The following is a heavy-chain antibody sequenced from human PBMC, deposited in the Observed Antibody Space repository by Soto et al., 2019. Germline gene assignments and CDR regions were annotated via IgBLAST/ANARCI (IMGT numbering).Heavy chain of an antibody. Sequence: ASVKVSCKASGYTFTSYDINWVRQATGQGLEWMGWMNPNSGNTGYAQKFQGRVTMTTNTSISTAYMELSSLSSEDTAVYYCESRRDIFSGYYYSYYAFDFWGQGTPVTVSS. CDR2: MNPNSGNT. CDR3: ESRRDIFSGYYYSYYAFDF. D-gene: IGHD3-9*01. V-gene: IGHV1-8*01. CDR1: GYTFTSYD. J-gene: IGHJ6*02.